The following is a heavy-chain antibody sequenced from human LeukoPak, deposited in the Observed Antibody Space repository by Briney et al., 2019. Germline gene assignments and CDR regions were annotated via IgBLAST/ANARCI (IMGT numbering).Heavy chain of an antibody. Sequence: PSETLSLTCTVSGVSISSTNSYWGWIRQSPRTGLEWIGNIYSSGSTYYNPSLKSRVTISIDTPENQFSLKLTSVTAADTAVYYCARKREGATTGIDYWGQGTLVTVSS. D-gene: IGHD1-26*01. J-gene: IGHJ4*02. CDR2: IYSSGST. CDR3: ARKREGATTGIDY. V-gene: IGHV4-39*07. CDR1: GVSISSTNSY.